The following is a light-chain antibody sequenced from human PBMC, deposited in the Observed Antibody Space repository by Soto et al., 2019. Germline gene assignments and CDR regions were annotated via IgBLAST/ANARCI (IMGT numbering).Light chain of an antibody. V-gene: IGLV2-18*02. J-gene: IGLJ2*01. Sequence: QSALTQPPSVSGSTGQSVTISCTGTSSDVGSYNRVSWYQQPPGTAPKLMIYEVRNRPSGVPDRFSGSKSGNTASLTISGLQAEDEADYYCSSYTSSSTLVFGGGTKLTVL. CDR1: SSDVGSYNR. CDR3: SSYTSSSTLV. CDR2: EVR.